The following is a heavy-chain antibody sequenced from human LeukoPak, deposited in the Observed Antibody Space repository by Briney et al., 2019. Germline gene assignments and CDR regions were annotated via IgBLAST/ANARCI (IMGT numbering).Heavy chain of an antibody. CDR3: ARQDYGDNKGFGWEY. CDR1: GFTFSSYW. J-gene: IGHJ4*02. CDR2: IKQDGSEK. D-gene: IGHD4-17*01. Sequence: PGGSLRLSCAASGFTFSSYWMSWVRQAPGKGLEWVANIKQDGSEKYYVDSVKGRFTISRDNAKNSLYLQMNSLRAEDTAVYYCARQDYGDNKGFGWEYGGRGTRVTVP. V-gene: IGHV3-7*01.